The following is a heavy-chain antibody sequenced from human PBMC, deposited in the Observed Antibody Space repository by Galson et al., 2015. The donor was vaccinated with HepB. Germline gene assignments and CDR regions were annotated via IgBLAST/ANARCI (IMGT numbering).Heavy chain of an antibody. D-gene: IGHD3-9*01. J-gene: IGHJ4*02. CDR3: ARGGFDKALDN. V-gene: IGHV3-30-3*01. Sequence: SCAGSGFTFSDYTLHWVRQAPGQGLEWLTYILSDGIRKKYADSVKGRFTVSRDNSRHTLFLQMSSLRPEDTALYYCARGGFDKALDNWGQGALVTVSS. CDR2: ILSDGIRK. CDR1: GFTFSDYT.